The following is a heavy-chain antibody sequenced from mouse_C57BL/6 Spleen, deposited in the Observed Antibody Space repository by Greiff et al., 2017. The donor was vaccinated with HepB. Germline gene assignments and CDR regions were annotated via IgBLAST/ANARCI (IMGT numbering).Heavy chain of an antibody. Sequence: EVHLVESGPELVKPGASVKMSCKASGYTFTDYNMHWVKQSHGKSLEWIGYINPNNGGTSYNQKFKGKATLTVNKSSSTAYMELRSLTSEDSAVYYCARGYYGSSDYFDYWGQGTTLTVSS. D-gene: IGHD1-1*01. CDR2: INPNNGGT. J-gene: IGHJ2*01. CDR3: ARGYYGSSDYFDY. CDR1: GYTFTDYN. V-gene: IGHV1-22*01.